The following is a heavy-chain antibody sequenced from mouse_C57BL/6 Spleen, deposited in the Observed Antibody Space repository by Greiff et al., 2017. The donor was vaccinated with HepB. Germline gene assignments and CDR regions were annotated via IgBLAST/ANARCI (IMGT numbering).Heavy chain of an antibody. J-gene: IGHJ2*01. V-gene: IGHV6-3*01. CDR1: GFTFSNYW. CDR2: IRLKSDNYAT. Sequence: EVKVEESGGGLVQPGGSMKLSCVASGFTFSNYWMNWVRQSPEKGLEWVAQIRLKSDNYATHYAESVKGRFTISRDDSKSSVYLQMNNLRAEDTGIYYCTGLYDGYFYFDYWGQGTTLTVSS. D-gene: IGHD2-3*01. CDR3: TGLYDGYFYFDY.